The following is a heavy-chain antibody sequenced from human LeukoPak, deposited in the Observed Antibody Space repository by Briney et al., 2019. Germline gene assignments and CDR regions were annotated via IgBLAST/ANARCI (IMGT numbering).Heavy chain of an antibody. Sequence: SETPSLTCAVYGGSFSGYYWSWIRQPPGKGLEWIGEINHSGSTNYNPSLKSRVTISVDTSKNQFSLKLSSVTAADTAVYYCARGDDYGDWYFDYWGQGTLVTVSS. CDR3: ARGDDYGDWYFDY. V-gene: IGHV4-34*01. CDR2: INHSGST. J-gene: IGHJ4*02. CDR1: GGSFSGYY. D-gene: IGHD4-17*01.